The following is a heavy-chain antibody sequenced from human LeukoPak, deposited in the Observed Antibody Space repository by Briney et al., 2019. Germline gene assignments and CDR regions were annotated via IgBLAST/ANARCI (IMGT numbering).Heavy chain of an antibody. CDR1: GFAFSSYS. CDR3: ARDRSSSWYPEV. V-gene: IGHV3-21*01. J-gene: IGHJ6*04. D-gene: IGHD6-13*01. Sequence: GGSLRLSGAASGFAFSSYSMNWVRQAPGKGLEWVSSISSSSSYIYYADSVKGRFTISRDNAKNSLYLQMNSLRAEDTAVYYCARDRSSSWYPEVWGKGTTVTVSS. CDR2: ISSSSSYI.